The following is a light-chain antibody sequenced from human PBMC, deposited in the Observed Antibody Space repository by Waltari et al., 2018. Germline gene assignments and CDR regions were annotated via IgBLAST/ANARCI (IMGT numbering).Light chain of an antibody. CDR1: RDIQDH. V-gene: IGKV1-33*01. CDR2: DAS. J-gene: IGKJ2*01. Sequence: DIQMTQSPPSLSASVGDSVTISCQASRDIQDHLTWYQQKPGKAPNLLIYDASKLETGVPSRFSGRGSGTHFTLTISSLQPEDVATYYCQQYDDFPPYNFGQGTKVEI. CDR3: QQYDDFPPYN.